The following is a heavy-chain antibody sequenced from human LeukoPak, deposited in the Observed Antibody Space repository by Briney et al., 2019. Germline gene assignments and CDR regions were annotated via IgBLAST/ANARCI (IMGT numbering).Heavy chain of an antibody. CDR1: GGTFSSYA. D-gene: IGHD3-9*01. J-gene: IGHJ4*02. V-gene: IGHV1-69*06. CDR2: IIPIFGTA. Sequence: ASVKVSCKASGGTFSSYAISWVRQAPGQGLEWMGGIIPIFGTANYAQKFQGRVTITADKSTSTAYMELSSLRSEDTAVYYCARDDPYDMPGVFDYWGQGTLVTVSS. CDR3: ARDDPYDMPGVFDY.